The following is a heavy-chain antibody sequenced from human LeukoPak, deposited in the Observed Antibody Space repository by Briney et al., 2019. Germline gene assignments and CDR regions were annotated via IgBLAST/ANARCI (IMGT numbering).Heavy chain of an antibody. J-gene: IGHJ4*02. CDR3: ARGGSYFDY. V-gene: IGHV3-7*03. CDR2: IKQDGSEK. Sequence: GGSLRLSCAASGFTFRSYWMSWVRQAPGKGLEWVANIKQDGSEKYYVDSVEGRFTISRDNAKNSLYLQMNSLRAEDTAVYYCARGGSYFDYWGQGTLVTVSS. CDR1: GFTFRSYW. D-gene: IGHD2-15*01.